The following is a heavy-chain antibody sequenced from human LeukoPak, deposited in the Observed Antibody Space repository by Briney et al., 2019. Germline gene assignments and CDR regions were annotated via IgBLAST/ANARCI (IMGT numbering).Heavy chain of an antibody. V-gene: IGHV3-11*04. CDR1: GFTFSNAW. CDR2: ISSSGSTI. Sequence: GGSLRLSCAASGFTFSNAWMSWVRQAPGKGLEWVSYISSSGSTIYYADSVKGRFTISRDNAKNSLYLQMNSLRAEDTAVYYCARGKYDSSGYPLLGFDYWGQGTLVTVSS. D-gene: IGHD3-22*01. CDR3: ARGKYDSSGYPLLGFDY. J-gene: IGHJ4*02.